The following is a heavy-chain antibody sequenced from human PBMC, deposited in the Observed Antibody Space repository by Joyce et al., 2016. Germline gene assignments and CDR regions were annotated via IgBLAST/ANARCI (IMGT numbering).Heavy chain of an antibody. J-gene: IGHJ6*02. CDR1: GFTLSSYG. CDR3: AGDGCSGGYCLPSAYYFYGMDV. CDR2: IWYDETHV. Sequence: QVQLVESGGGVVQPGRSLSLSCAASGFTLSSYGMHCVRQAPGKGLEWVADIWYDETHVYYAVSVQGRFTIYRDISNNTVYLQLSSVRAEVAAIYYCAGDGCSGGYCLPSAYYFYGMDVWGQGTTVAVSS. D-gene: IGHD2-15*01. V-gene: IGHV3-33*01.